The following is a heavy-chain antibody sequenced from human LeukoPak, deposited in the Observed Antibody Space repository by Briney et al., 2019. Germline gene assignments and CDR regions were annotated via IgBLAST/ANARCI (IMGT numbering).Heavy chain of an antibody. Sequence: GGSLGLSCAASGFTVSSNYMSWVRQAPGKGLEWVSVIYSGGSTYYADSVKGRFTISRDNSKNTLYLQMNSLRAEDTAVYYCARDVVNYYDSSGYYDYWGQGTLVTVSS. D-gene: IGHD3-22*01. CDR2: IYSGGST. CDR1: GFTVSSNY. J-gene: IGHJ4*02. V-gene: IGHV3-66*01. CDR3: ARDVVNYYDSSGYYDY.